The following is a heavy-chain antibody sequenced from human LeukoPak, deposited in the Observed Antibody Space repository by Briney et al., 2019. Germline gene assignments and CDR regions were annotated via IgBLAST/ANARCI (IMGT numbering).Heavy chain of an antibody. CDR3: AKDPNYYGSVYNWFDP. Sequence: GGSLRLSCAASGFTFSSYAMSWVRQAPGKGLEWVSAISGSGGSTYYADSVKGRFTISRDNCKNTLCLQMNSLRAEDTAVYYCAKDPNYYGSVYNWFDPWGQGTLVTVSS. CDR1: GFTFSSYA. D-gene: IGHD3-10*01. J-gene: IGHJ5*02. V-gene: IGHV3-23*01. CDR2: ISGSGGST.